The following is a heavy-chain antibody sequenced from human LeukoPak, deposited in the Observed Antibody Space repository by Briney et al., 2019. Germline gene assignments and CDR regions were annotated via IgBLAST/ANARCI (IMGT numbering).Heavy chain of an antibody. V-gene: IGHV1-18*01. CDR1: GYTFTSYG. D-gene: IGHD2-2*01. CDR3: ARVAPMIIGQLLPFYYYYYYMDV. Sequence: ASVKVSCRASGYTFTSYGISWVRQAPGQGLEWMGWISAYNGNTNYAQKLQGRVTMTTDTSTSTAYMELRSLRSDDTAVYYCARVAPMIIGQLLPFYYYYYYMDVWGKGTTVTVSS. CDR2: ISAYNGNT. J-gene: IGHJ6*03.